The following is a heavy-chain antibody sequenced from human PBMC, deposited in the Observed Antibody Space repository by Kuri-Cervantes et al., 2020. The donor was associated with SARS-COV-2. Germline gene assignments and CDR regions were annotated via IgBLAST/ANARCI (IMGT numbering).Heavy chain of an antibody. CDR1: GGTFSSYA. V-gene: IGHV1-69*06. CDR2: IIPIFGTA. Sequence: SVKVSCKASGGTFSSYAISWVRQAPGQGLEWMGGIIPIFGTAIYAQKFQGRVSMTEDTSTDTAYMELSSLRSEDTAVYYCATEGYSIIIWAFAHWGQGTKVTVSS. D-gene: IGHD3-22*01. J-gene: IGHJ3*01. CDR3: ATEGYSIIIWAFAH.